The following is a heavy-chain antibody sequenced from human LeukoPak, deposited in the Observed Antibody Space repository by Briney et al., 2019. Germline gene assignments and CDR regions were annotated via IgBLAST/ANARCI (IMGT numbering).Heavy chain of an antibody. CDR1: GGSISSSSYY. CDR2: IYYSGST. D-gene: IGHD6-19*01. J-gene: IGHJ4*02. V-gene: IGHV4-39*07. CDR3: ASSSGWSFDY. Sequence: KPSETLSLTCTVSGGSISSSSYYWGWIRQPPGKGLEWIGSIYYSGSTYYNPSLKSRVTISVDTSKNQFSLKLSSVTAADTAVYYCASSSGWSFDYWGQGTLVTVSS.